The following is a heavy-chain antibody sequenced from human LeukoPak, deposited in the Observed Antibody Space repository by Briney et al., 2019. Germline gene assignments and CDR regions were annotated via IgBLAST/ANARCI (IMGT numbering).Heavy chain of an antibody. CDR2: ITSGSTK. CDR3: ARGVDY. Sequence: GGSLRLSCAASGFTFSSYSMNWVRQAPGEGLEWVSHITSGSTKYYADSVKGRFTISRDNAKNSLYLQMNSLRVEDTAVYYCARGVDYWGQGTLVTVSS. CDR1: GFTFSSYS. V-gene: IGHV3-48*04. J-gene: IGHJ4*02.